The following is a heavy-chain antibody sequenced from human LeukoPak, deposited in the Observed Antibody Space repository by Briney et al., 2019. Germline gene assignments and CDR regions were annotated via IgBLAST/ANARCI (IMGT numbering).Heavy chain of an antibody. D-gene: IGHD6-13*01. CDR2: ISSSSSYI. Sequence: GGSLRLSCAASGFTFSSYSMNWVRQAPGKGLEWVSSISSSSSYIYYADSVKGRFTISRDNAKNSLYLQMNSLRAEDTAVYYCARHSSSWSHYYYGMDAWGQGTTVTVSS. J-gene: IGHJ6*02. CDR1: GFTFSSYS. CDR3: ARHSSSWSHYYYGMDA. V-gene: IGHV3-21*01.